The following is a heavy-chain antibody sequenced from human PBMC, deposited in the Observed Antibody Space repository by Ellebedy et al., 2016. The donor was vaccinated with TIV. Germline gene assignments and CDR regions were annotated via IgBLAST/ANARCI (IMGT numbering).Heavy chain of an antibody. CDR2: TWYDGTAK. CDR3: ARELGGSGGSDFDY. V-gene: IGHV3-33*01. CDR1: EFTFRTYH. Sequence: GESLKISCAASEFTFRTYHMHLVRQAPGKGLEWVAVTWYDGTAKFYAESVKGRLTISRDNSQNTLYLEMNSLRADDTALYYCARELGGSGGSDFDYWGQGTLVTVSS. D-gene: IGHD2-15*01. J-gene: IGHJ4*02.